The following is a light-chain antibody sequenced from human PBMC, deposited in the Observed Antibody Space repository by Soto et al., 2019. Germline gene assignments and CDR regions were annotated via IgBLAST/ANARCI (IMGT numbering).Light chain of an antibody. J-gene: IGKJ1*01. Sequence: EILLTQSPGTLPLSPGERATLSCRASQSVSSSYLSWYQLKPGQAPRLLIYSASSRATGIPDRFSGSGSGTDFTLTISRLEPEDFAVYYCQQYGYSFRAFGQGTKVEL. CDR3: QQYGYSFRA. V-gene: IGKV3-20*01. CDR1: QSVSSSY. CDR2: SAS.